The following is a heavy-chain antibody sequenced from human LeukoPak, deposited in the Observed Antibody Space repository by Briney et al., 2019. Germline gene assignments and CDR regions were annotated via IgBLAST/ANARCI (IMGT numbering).Heavy chain of an antibody. J-gene: IGHJ5*02. V-gene: IGHV4-34*01. CDR3: ARGQGATVPQVGKNWFDP. Sequence: PSETLSLTCAVYIDSFSNYHWNWIRQTPAKGMEWIGEVNESGGTNISPSLRSRVILSVDTSKNQFSLKLISVTVADTAIYYCARGQGATVPQVGKNWFDPWGQGTRVTVSS. CDR2: VNESGGT. CDR1: IDSFSNYH. D-gene: IGHD1-26*01.